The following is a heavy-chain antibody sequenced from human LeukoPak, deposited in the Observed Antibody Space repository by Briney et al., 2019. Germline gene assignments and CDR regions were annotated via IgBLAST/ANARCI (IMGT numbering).Heavy chain of an antibody. J-gene: IGHJ4*02. D-gene: IGHD6-19*01. CDR1: GYTFTGYY. Sequence: GASVKVSCKASGYTFTGYYIHWVRQAPGQGLEWMGRINPNGGGTNYAQKFQGRVTMTRDTSISTAYMDLSRLRSDDTAVYYCARDFLAVAGYDYWGQGTLVTVSS. V-gene: IGHV1-2*06. CDR2: INPNGGGT. CDR3: ARDFLAVAGYDY.